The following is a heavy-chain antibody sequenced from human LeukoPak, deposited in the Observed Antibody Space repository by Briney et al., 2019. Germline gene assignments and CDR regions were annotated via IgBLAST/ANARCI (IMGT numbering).Heavy chain of an antibody. D-gene: IGHD2-2*01. V-gene: IGHV1-46*01. CDR2: INPSADYT. J-gene: IGHJ4*02. CDR3: ARAMPATYFFDY. CDR1: GYXFTNYY. Sequence: ASVKVSCKASGYXFTNYYMHWVRQAPGQGLKWMGIINPSADYTVYAQKFQGRVTMTRDTSTNTVYMELSSLRSEDTAMFYCARAMPATYFFDYWGQGALVTVSS.